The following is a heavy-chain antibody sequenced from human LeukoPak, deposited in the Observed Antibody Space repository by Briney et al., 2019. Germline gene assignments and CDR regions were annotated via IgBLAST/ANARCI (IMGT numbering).Heavy chain of an antibody. CDR2: INPSGGTT. D-gene: IGHD3-9*01. J-gene: IGHJ3*02. CDR1: GYTFTSYY. V-gene: IGHV1-46*01. CDR3: ARVPVRYFDWVPVGAFDI. Sequence: ASVKVSCKASGYTFTSYYMYWVRQAPGQGLEWMGIINPSGGTTNYAQKFQGRVTITRDTSASTAYMELSSLRSEDTAVYYCARVPVRYFDWVPVGAFDIWGQGTMVTVSS.